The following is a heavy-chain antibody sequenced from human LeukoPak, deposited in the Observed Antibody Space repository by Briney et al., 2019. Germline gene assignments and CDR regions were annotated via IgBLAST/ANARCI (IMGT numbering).Heavy chain of an antibody. CDR2: IWYDGSHD. Sequence: GGSLRPSCAASGFTFSHYAMHWVRQAPGKGLEWVAVIWYDGSHDTYTDSVKGRFTVSRDNFKNALHLQMNSLRVEDTAVYYCAKEGDYCSSSGCHKRGIDYWGQGTLVTVSS. CDR3: AKEGDYCSSSGCHKRGIDY. D-gene: IGHD2-2*01. V-gene: IGHV3-33*06. J-gene: IGHJ4*02. CDR1: GFTFSHYA.